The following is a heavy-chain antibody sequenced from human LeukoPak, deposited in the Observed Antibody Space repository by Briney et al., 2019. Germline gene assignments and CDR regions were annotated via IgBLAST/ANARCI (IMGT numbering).Heavy chain of an antibody. Sequence: GGSLRLSCAAPGFTFSDYYMSWIRQAPGKGLEWVSYISGSGSTVYYAASVRGRFTISTDNAKNSLFLQMNSLRAEDTAVYYCARDRGNSDPGDWFDSWGQGTLVTVSS. CDR3: ARDRGNSDPGDWFDS. D-gene: IGHD4-23*01. J-gene: IGHJ5*01. V-gene: IGHV3-11*01. CDR2: ISGSGSTV. CDR1: GFTFSDYY.